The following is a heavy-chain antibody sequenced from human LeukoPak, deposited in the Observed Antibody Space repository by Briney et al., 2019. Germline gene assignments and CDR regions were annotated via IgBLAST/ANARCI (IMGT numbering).Heavy chain of an antibody. CDR3: ARDSYGCDY. D-gene: IGHD3-10*01. CDR2: ISYDGSNK. J-gene: IGHJ4*02. CDR1: GFTFSNYN. Sequence: GGSLRLSCSASGFTFSNYNMHWVHQSPRKGLEWVALISYDGSNKYYADSVQGRFTISRDNSKNTLYLQMNSLRGEDTALYYCARDSYGCDYWGQGTLVTVSS. V-gene: IGHV3-30*04.